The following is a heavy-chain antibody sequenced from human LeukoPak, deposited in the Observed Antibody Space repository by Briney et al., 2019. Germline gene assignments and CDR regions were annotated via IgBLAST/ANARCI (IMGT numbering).Heavy chain of an antibody. Sequence: SETLSLTCAVYGGSFSGYYWSWIRQPPGKGLEWIGEINHSGSTNYNPSLKSRVTISVDTSKNQFSLKLSSVTAADTAVYYCARGSSHYYGSGNRFDPWGQGTLVTVSS. V-gene: IGHV4-34*01. CDR3: ARGSSHYYGSGNRFDP. CDR1: GGSFSGYY. CDR2: INHSGST. D-gene: IGHD3-10*01. J-gene: IGHJ5*02.